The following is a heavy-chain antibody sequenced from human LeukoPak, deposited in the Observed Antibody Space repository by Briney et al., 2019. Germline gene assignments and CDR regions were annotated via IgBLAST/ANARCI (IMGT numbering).Heavy chain of an antibody. D-gene: IGHD3-22*01. CDR2: IYPNNSDT. CDR3: ARQILCYDSSGYQVITCLNDNWLVP. Sequence: GESLKISCKGSGYSILTYWIGWVRQMPGKGLEWMVIIYPNNSDTSYSPSFQGQVTISADKSISTTYLQWSSLNASDTAMYYCARQILCYDSSGYQVITCLNDNWLVPWGQGTLVTVSS. V-gene: IGHV5-51*01. CDR1: GYSILTYW. J-gene: IGHJ5*02.